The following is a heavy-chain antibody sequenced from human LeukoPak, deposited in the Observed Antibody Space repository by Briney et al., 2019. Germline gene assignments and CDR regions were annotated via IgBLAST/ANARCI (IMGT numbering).Heavy chain of an antibody. CDR2: IHFSGTI. Sequence: PSETLSLTCTVPGDSISSTAYYWGWSRQPPGKGLEWLGMIHFSGTIYNNPSLMSRVTISVDTSKNQFSLKLTSVTAADTAVYYCTRGFDHAKSGYWGQGTLVTVSS. J-gene: IGHJ4*02. V-gene: IGHV4-39*01. CDR1: GDSISSTAYY. D-gene: IGHD1-14*01. CDR3: TRGFDHAKSGY.